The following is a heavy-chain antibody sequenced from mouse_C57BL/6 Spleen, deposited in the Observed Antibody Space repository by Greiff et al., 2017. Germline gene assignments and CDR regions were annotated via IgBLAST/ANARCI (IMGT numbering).Heavy chain of an antibody. CDR2: IYPGDGDT. J-gene: IGHJ4*01. D-gene: IGHD1-1*01. Sequence: QVHVKQSGPELVKPGASVKISCKASGYAFTSSWMNWVKQRPGKGLEWIGRIYPGDGDTNYNGKFKGKATLTADKSSSTAYMQLSSLTSEDSAVYFCAAPYYGSSYGAMDYWGQGTSVTVSS. CDR1: GYAFTSSW. V-gene: IGHV1-82*01. CDR3: AAPYYGSSYGAMDY.